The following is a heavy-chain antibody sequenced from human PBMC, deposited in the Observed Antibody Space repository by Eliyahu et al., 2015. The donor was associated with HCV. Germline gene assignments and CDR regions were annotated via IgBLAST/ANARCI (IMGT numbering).Heavy chain of an antibody. Sequence: EVQLVESGGGLVQPGGSLRLSCAASGFTFSSYDMHWVRQATGKGLEWVSAIGTAGDTYYPGSVKGRFTISRENAKNSLYLQMNSLRAGDTAVYYCARGVKGRLERPWFDPWGQGTLVTVSS. CDR2: IGTAGDT. V-gene: IGHV3-13*01. CDR1: GFTFSSYD. D-gene: IGHD1-1*01. J-gene: IGHJ5*02. CDR3: ARGVKGRLERPWFDP.